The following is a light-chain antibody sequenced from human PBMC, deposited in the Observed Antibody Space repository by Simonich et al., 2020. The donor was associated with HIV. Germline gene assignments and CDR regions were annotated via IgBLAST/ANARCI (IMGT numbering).Light chain of an antibody. CDR3: QQSYSTPRT. V-gene: IGKV1-39*01. J-gene: IGKJ2*01. Sequence: DIQMTQSPSSLSASVGDRVTITCRASQSISSYLNWYQQKPGKAPKLLSYAASSLQSGVPSRFSGSGSVTDFTLTISSLQPEDFATYYCQQSYSTPRTFGQGTKLEIK. CDR2: AAS. CDR1: QSISSY.